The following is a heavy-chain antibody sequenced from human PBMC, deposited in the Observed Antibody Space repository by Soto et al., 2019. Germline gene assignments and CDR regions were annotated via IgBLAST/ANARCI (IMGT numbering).Heavy chain of an antibody. Sequence: QVQLVESGGGVVQPGRSLRLSCAASGFTFSSYGMHWVRQAPGKGLEWVEVIWYHGSYKYYADSVKGRFTISRDNSKNTLYLQMNSLRAEDTAVYSCAREENYWFDPWGQGTLVTVSS. CDR1: GFTFSSYG. CDR3: AREENYWFDP. V-gene: IGHV3-33*01. CDR2: IWYHGSYK. J-gene: IGHJ5*02.